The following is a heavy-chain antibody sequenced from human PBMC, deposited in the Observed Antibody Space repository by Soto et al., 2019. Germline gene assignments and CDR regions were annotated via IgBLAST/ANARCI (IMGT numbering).Heavy chain of an antibody. J-gene: IGHJ6*01. CDR3: ARASPVVTDV. V-gene: IGHV4-30-4*01. CDR2: IYYSGST. CDR1: GGSISSRDYH. D-gene: IGHD5-18*01. Sequence: PSETLSLTCTVSGGSISSRDYHWSWIRQPPGKGLEWIGYIYYSGSTYYNPSLKSRVTISVDTSKNQFSLKLSSVTAAFTAVYYCARASPVVTDVCGQGTTVTVSS.